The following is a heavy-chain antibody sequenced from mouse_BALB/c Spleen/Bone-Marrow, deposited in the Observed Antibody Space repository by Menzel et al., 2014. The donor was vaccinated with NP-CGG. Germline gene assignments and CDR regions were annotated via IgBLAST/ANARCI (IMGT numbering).Heavy chain of an antibody. CDR3: ARNYDYDAYYFDY. CDR1: GFSLTTYG. Sequence: QVQLQQSGPGLVQPSQSLSITCTVSGFSLTTYGIHWIRQSPGKGLEWLGVILSGGSSDYNAAFISRVSINKDNSKSQVFFKMNSLQANDTAIYYCARNYDYDAYYFDYWDQAAFITVSS. D-gene: IGHD2-4*01. CDR2: ILSGGSS. J-gene: IGHJ2*02. V-gene: IGHV2-2*02.